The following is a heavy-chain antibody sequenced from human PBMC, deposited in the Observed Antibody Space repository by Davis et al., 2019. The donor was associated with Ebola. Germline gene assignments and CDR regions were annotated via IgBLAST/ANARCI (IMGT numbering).Heavy chain of an antibody. J-gene: IGHJ4*02. CDR2: IKQDGSEK. D-gene: IGHD3-10*01. CDR1: GFTFSSYW. Sequence: GESLKIPCAASGFTFSSYWMSWVRQAPGKGLEWVANIKQDGSEKYYVDSVKGRFTISRDNAKNSLYLQMNSLRAEDTAVYYCARVSPGSGRYYGSGRHFDYWGQGTLVTVSS. CDR3: ARVSPGSGRYYGSGRHFDY. V-gene: IGHV3-7*03.